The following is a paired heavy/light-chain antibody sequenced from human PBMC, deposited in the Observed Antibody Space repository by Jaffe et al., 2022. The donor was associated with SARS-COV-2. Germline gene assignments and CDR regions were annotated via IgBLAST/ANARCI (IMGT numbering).Heavy chain of an antibody. CDR2: ISYDGSNK. D-gene: IGHD3-3*01. J-gene: IGHJ3*02. Sequence: QVQLVESGGGVVQPGRSLRLSCAASGFTFSSYAMHWVRQAPGKGLEWVAVISYDGSNKYYADSVKGRFTISRDNSKNTLYLQMNSLRAEDTAVYYCARDQGIGLVVIMGDAFDIWGQGTMVTVSS. CDR1: GFTFSSYA. CDR3: ARDQGIGLVVIMGDAFDI. V-gene: IGHV3-30*04.
Light chain of an antibody. CDR3: QKYNSALTWT. Sequence: DIQMTQSPSSLSASVGDRVTITCRASQGISNYLAWYQQKPGKVPKLLIYAASTLQSGVPSRFSGSGSGTDFTLTISSLQPEDVATYYCQKYNSALTWTFGQGTKVEIK. CDR1: QGISNY. J-gene: IGKJ1*01. CDR2: AAS. V-gene: IGKV1-27*01.